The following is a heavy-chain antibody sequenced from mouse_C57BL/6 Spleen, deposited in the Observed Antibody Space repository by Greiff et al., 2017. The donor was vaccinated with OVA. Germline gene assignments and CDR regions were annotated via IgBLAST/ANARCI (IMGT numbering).Heavy chain of an antibody. CDR1: GYTFTSYW. J-gene: IGHJ2*01. V-gene: IGHV1-53*01. D-gene: IGHD1-1*01. CDR2: INPTNGVT. Sequence: QVQLQQPGTELVKSGTSVKLSCKASGYTFTSYWMNWMKQRPGQGLEWIGNINPTNGVTNYNEKFKNKASLTVDTSSSTAYMQLSSLTSEDSAVYYCTRKPHYYGSSSYFDYWGQGTTLTVSS. CDR3: TRKPHYYGSSSYFDY.